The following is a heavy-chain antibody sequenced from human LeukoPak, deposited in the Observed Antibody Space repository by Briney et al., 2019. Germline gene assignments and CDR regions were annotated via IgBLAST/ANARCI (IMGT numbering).Heavy chain of an antibody. CDR2: IKQDGSEK. V-gene: IGHV3-7*01. CDR1: GFTFSGYW. J-gene: IGHJ6*03. Sequence: PGGSLRLSCTASGFTFSGYWMTWVRQAPGRGLEWVANIKQDGSEKHYVDSVRGRFTISRENAKNSLYLQMNSLRAEDTAVCYCARDFYYYIDVWGKGTTVTVSS. CDR3: ARDFYYYIDV.